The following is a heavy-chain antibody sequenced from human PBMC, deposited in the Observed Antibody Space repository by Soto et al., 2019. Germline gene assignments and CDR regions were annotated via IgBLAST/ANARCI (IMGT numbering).Heavy chain of an antibody. V-gene: IGHV3-7*01. Sequence: GGSLRLSCAASGFTFSSYWMSWVRQAPGKGLEWVANIKQDGSEKYYVDSVKGRFTISRDNAKNSLYLQMNSLRAEDTAVYYCARVGPYYDFWSGYRPFDYWGQGTLGTVSS. J-gene: IGHJ4*02. D-gene: IGHD3-3*01. CDR2: IKQDGSEK. CDR3: ARVGPYYDFWSGYRPFDY. CDR1: GFTFSSYW.